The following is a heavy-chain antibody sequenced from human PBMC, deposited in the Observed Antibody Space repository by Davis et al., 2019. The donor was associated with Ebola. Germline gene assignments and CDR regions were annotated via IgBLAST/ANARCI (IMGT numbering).Heavy chain of an antibody. V-gene: IGHV3-30*18. J-gene: IGHJ4*02. Sequence: SLNLSCASSGFSFSSYAMHWVRQAPGKGLEWVAIIVYDGSLKYFADSVKGRVTTSRDNSENTVHLQLNSLRREDTAVYYCAKERQLFNLDHSGGSFDYWGQGSLVTVSS. CDR1: GFSFSSYA. D-gene: IGHD6-19*01. CDR3: AKERQLFNLDHSGGSFDY. CDR2: IVYDGSLK.